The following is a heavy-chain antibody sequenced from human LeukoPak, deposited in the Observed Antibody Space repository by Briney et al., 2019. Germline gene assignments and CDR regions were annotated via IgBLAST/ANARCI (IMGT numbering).Heavy chain of an antibody. CDR3: ARYQGGYSSSSPYYYYGMDV. Sequence: GGSLRLSCAASGFTFSSYGMHWVRQAPGKGLEWVAVIWYDGSNKYYADSVKGRFTISRDNSKNTLYLQMNSLRAEDTAVYYCARYQGGYSSSSPYYYYGMDVWGQGTTVTVSS. D-gene: IGHD6-6*01. J-gene: IGHJ6*02. CDR1: GFTFSSYG. CDR2: IWYDGSNK. V-gene: IGHV3-33*01.